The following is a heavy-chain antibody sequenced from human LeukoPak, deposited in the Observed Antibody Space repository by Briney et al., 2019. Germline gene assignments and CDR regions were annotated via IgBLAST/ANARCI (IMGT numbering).Heavy chain of an antibody. CDR1: GFTFDDHA. Sequence: HPGGSLRLSCAASGFTFDDHAMHWVRQAPGKGLEWVSGISWNSGSIGYADSVKGRFTISGDNAKNSLYLQMNSLRAEDTALYYCAKARDSSGYYDYDYFDYWGQGTLVTVSS. V-gene: IGHV3-9*01. CDR2: ISWNSGSI. CDR3: AKARDSSGYYDYDYFDY. J-gene: IGHJ4*02. D-gene: IGHD3-22*01.